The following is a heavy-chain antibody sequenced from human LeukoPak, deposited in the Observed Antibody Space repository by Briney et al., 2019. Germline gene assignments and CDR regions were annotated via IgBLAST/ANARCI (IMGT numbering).Heavy chain of an antibody. V-gene: IGHV3-7*01. CDR2: IKGDGNEK. CDR3: AKEGAYSIITFDS. Sequence: GGSLRLSCAASGFCFSKYWMNWVRQAQGKGLEWVANIKGDGNEKNYVDSVKGRSSISRDNDRNSLYPQMDSLSAENTAVYDCAKEGAYSIITFDSWGQGALVTVSS. CDR1: GFCFSKYW. J-gene: IGHJ5*01. D-gene: IGHD5-24*01.